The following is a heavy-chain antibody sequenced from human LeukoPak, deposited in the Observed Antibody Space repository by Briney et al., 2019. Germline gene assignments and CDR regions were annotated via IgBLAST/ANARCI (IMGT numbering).Heavy chain of an antibody. V-gene: IGHV4-34*01. J-gene: IGHJ5*02. Sequence: SETLSLSCAVYGGSFSCYYWSWIRQPPGKVLEWIGEINHSGSTNYNPSLKSRVTISVDTSKNQFSLKLSSVTAADTAVYYCAGQSEIEGWFDPWGQGTLVTVSS. D-gene: IGHD2-21*01. CDR1: GGSFSCYY. CDR3: AGQSEIEGWFDP. CDR2: INHSGST.